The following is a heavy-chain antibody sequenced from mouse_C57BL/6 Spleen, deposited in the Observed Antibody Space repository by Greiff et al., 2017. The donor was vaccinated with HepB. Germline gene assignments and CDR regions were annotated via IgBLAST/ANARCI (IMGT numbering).Heavy chain of an antibody. CDR2: IRLKSDNYAT. D-gene: IGHD4-1*01. CDR1: GFTFSNYW. V-gene: IGHV6-3*01. J-gene: IGHJ3*01. Sequence: EVKLVESGGGLVQPGGSMKLSCVASGFTFSNYWMNWVRQSPEKGLEWVAQIRLKSDNYATHYAESVKGRFTISRDDSKSSVYLQMNNLRAEDTGIYYFATGTTFAYWGQGTLVTVSA. CDR3: ATGTTFAY.